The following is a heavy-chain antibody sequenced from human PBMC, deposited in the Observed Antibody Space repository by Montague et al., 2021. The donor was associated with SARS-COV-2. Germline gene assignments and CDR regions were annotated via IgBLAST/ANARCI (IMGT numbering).Heavy chain of an antibody. V-gene: IGHV4-61*02. J-gene: IGHJ4*02. CDR1: GASISSTNYY. CDR2: IYSSGVS. CDR3: ARIINHVDSDGPPSLFDH. D-gene: IGHD2-15*01. Sequence: TLSLTCTVSGASISSTNYYWSWIRQPAGKGLEWIGRIYSSGVSNYNPSLKSRVSISIDTSKNEFSLKLSSVTAADTAVYYCARIINHVDSDGPPSLFDHWGQGIMVTASS.